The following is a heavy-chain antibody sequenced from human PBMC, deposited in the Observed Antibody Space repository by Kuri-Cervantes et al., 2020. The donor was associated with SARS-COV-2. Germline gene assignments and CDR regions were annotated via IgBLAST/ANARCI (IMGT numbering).Heavy chain of an antibody. J-gene: IGHJ4*02. Sequence: SETLSLTCAVYGGSFSDYHWSWIRQRPGKGLEWVGEINHGGSTNYNPSLKSRVTISVDTSKNQFSLKLSSVTAPDTAVYYCARTSGRFSGWVYWGQGTLVAVSS. D-gene: IGHD6-19*01. V-gene: IGHV4-34*01. CDR1: GGSFSDYH. CDR3: ARTSGRFSGWVY. CDR2: INHGGST.